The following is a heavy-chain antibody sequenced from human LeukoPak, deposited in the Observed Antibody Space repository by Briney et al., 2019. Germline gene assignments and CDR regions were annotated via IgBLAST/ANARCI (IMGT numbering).Heavy chain of an antibody. CDR1: GGSISSYY. CDR2: IYYSGST. V-gene: IGHV4-59*01. J-gene: IGHJ6*03. D-gene: IGHD3-10*01. CDR3: ARSPPGGYYYYYMDV. Sequence: PSETLSLTCTVSGGSISSYYWSWIRQPPGKGLEWIGYIYYSGSTSYNPSLKSRVTISVDTSKNQFSLKLSSVTAADTAVYYCARSPPGGYYYYYMDVWGKGTTVTISS.